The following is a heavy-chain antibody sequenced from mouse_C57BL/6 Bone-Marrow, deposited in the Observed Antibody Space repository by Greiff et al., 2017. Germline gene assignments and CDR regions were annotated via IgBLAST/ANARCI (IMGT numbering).Heavy chain of an antibody. D-gene: IGHD1-1*01. Sequence: QVQLKQPGAELVKPGASVKLSCKASGYTFTSYWMHWVKQRPGQGLEWIGMIHPNSGSTNYNEKFKSKATLTVDKSSSTAYMQLSSLTSEDSAVYYCARGDYYGSPYAMDYWGQGTSVTVSS. V-gene: IGHV1-64*01. CDR1: GYTFTSYW. J-gene: IGHJ4*01. CDR3: ARGDYYGSPYAMDY. CDR2: IHPNSGST.